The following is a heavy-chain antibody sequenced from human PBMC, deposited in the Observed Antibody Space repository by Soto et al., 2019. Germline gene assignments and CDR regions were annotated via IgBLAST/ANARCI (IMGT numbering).Heavy chain of an antibody. V-gene: IGHV3-23*01. J-gene: IGHJ4*02. CDR2: ISGSGGST. CDR3: ANLDIVATMVHDY. Sequence: PGGSLRLSCAASGFTLSSYAMSWVRQAPGKGLEWVSAISGSGGSTYYADSVKGRFTISRDNSKNTLYLQMNSLRAEDTAVYYCANLDIVATMVHDYWGQGSLVTVSS. D-gene: IGHD5-12*01. CDR1: GFTLSSYA.